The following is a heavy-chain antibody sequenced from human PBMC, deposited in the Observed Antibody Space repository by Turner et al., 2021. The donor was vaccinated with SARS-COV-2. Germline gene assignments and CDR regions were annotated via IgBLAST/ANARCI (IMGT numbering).Heavy chain of an antibody. D-gene: IGHD2-2*02. CDR3: AREIPIQRGAFDI. J-gene: IGHJ3*02. V-gene: IGHV1-69*10. CDR1: GGTFSSNA. Sequence: QVQLVQSGAEVKKPGSSVKVSCKASGGTFSSNAINWVRKAPGQGLEWMGGIIPILGITNYEKKFKGRVTITADKSTSTAYMELSSLRSEDTAVYYCAREIPIQRGAFDIWGQGTMVTVSS. CDR2: IIPILGIT.